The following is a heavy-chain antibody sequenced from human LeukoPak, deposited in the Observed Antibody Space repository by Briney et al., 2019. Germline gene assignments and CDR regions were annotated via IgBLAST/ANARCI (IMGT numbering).Heavy chain of an antibody. CDR3: AKEGGSYPSWFDP. J-gene: IGHJ5*02. Sequence: PGGSLRVSCAASGFTFSSYAMSWVRQAPGKGLEWVSDINGSGGSTYYADSVKGRFTISRDNSKNTLYLQMNSLRAEDTAVYYCAKEGGSYPSWFDPWGQGTLVTVSS. D-gene: IGHD1-26*01. CDR1: GFTFSSYA. V-gene: IGHV3-23*01. CDR2: INGSGGST.